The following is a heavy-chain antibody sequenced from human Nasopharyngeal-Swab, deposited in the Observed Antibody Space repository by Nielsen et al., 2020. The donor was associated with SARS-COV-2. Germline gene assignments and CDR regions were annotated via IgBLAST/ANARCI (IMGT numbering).Heavy chain of an antibody. D-gene: IGHD3-10*01. CDR1: GFSFSTYG. CDR2: IWYDGSNK. J-gene: IGHJ3*01. Sequence: GGSLRLSCAAPGFSFSTYGMHWVRQSPVKGLEWLTNIWYDGSNKYYADSVKGRFTVSRDNSKNTLFLEMDSLRAEDTAVYYCARGSSVHAFDVWGQGTEVTVSS. CDR3: ARGSSVHAFDV. V-gene: IGHV3-33*01.